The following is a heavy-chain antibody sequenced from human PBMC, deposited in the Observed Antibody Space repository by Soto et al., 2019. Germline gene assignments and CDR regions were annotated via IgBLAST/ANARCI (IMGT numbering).Heavy chain of an antibody. CDR1: GDSVSSNSAA. D-gene: IGHD7-27*01. Sequence: SQTLSLTCAISGDSVSSNSAAWNWIRQSPSRGLEWLERTYYRSKWYNDYAVSVKSRITINPDTSKNQFSLQLNSVTPEDTAVYYCARVTGEHGLRWFDPWGQGTLVTVSS. V-gene: IGHV6-1*01. J-gene: IGHJ5*02. CDR2: TYYRSKWYN. CDR3: ARVTGEHGLRWFDP.